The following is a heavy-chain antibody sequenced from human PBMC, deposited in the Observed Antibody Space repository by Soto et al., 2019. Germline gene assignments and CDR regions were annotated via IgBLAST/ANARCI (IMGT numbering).Heavy chain of an antibody. CDR3: ARGRNGDLRSYYYYYMDV. Sequence: QVQLQQWGAGLLKPSETLSLTCAVYGGSFSGYYWSWIRQPPGKGLEWIGEINHSGSTNYNPSLKSRVTISVDTSKNQFSLKLSSVTAADTAVYYCARGRNGDLRSYYYYYMDVWGKGTTVTVSS. CDR2: INHSGST. D-gene: IGHD4-17*01. V-gene: IGHV4-34*01. J-gene: IGHJ6*03. CDR1: GGSFSGYY.